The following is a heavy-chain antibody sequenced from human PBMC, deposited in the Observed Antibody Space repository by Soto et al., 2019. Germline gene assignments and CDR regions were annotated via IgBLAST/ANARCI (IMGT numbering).Heavy chain of an antibody. Sequence: GGSLRLSCAASGFTFSNAWMSWVRQAPGKGLEWVGRIKSKTDGGTTDYAAPVKGRFTISRDDSKNTLYLQMNSLKTEDTAVYYCFLETSNTIFGVVTAYYFDYWGQGTLVTVSS. CDR1: GFTFSNAW. CDR3: FLETSNTIFGVVTAYYFDY. V-gene: IGHV3-15*01. D-gene: IGHD3-3*01. J-gene: IGHJ4*02. CDR2: IKSKTDGGTT.